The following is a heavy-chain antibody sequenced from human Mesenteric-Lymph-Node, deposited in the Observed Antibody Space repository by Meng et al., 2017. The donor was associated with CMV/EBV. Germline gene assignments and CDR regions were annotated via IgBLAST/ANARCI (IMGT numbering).Heavy chain of an antibody. J-gene: IGHJ2*01. CDR3: ARGYCGGDCYLGQAGWYFDL. CDR2: TYSGGST. D-gene: IGHD2-21*01. CDR1: GFTFSSNY. V-gene: IGHV3-53*01. Sequence: GGSLRLSCAASGFTFSSNYMSWVRQAPGKGLEWVSVTYSGGSTYYADSVKGRFTISRENAKNSLYLQMNSLRAVDTAVYYCARGYCGGDCYLGQAGWYFDLWGRGTLVTVSS.